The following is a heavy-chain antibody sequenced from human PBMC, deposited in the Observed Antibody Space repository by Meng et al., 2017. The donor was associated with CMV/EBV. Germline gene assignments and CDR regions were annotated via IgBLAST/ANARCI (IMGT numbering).Heavy chain of an antibody. CDR2: IYYSGST. CDR3: ARAQYSSSCDY. Sequence: QWQLQESGQGRVRPSQTLSLTCTVSGGSISSGDYYWSWIRQPPGKGLEWIGYIYYSGSTYYNPSHKSRVTISVDTSKNQFSLKLSPVTAADTAVYYCARAQYSSSCDYWGQGTLVTVSS. J-gene: IGHJ4*02. D-gene: IGHD6-13*01. V-gene: IGHV4-30-4*08. CDR1: GGSISSGDYY.